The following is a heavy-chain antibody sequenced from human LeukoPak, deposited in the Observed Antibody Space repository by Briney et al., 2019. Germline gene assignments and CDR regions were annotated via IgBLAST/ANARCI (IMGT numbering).Heavy chain of an antibody. CDR2: MRQDGSGT. Sequence: GGSLRLSCAASGFSLSGYWMSWVRQAPGKGLQWVADMRQDGSGTYYVDSVKGRFTVSRDSAKNSLFLEMDSLRADDTVVYYCARERRIVGTINNAFDIWGLGTMVTVSS. J-gene: IGHJ3*02. V-gene: IGHV3-7*04. CDR3: ARERRIVGTINNAFDI. CDR1: GFSLSGYW. D-gene: IGHD1-26*01.